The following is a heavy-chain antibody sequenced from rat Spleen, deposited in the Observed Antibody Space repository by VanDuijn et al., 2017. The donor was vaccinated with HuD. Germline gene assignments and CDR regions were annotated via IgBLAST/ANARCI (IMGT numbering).Heavy chain of an antibody. J-gene: IGHJ2*01. CDR2: ISYDGGST. CDR1: XFIXXXYX. V-gene: IGHV5S14*01. CDR3: ARRYYGSNLFDY. Sequence: EVQLVESGGGLVXXGRXXKISCAXXXFIXXXYXXXWVXRTPTRGMEWVASISYDGGSTYYRDSVKGRFTISRDNAKNTQFLQMDSLRSEDTATYYCARRYYGSNLFDYWGQGVMVTVSS. D-gene: IGHD1-6*01.